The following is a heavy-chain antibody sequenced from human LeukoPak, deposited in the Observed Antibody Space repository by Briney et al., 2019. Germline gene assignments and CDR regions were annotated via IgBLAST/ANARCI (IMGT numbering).Heavy chain of an antibody. CDR3: AIRYYYGSGSFDY. CDR1: GYSFTGYY. CDR2: INPSSGGT. Sequence: ASVKVSCKASGYSFTGYYIHWVRQAPGQGLEWMGWINPSSGGTNYAQNFQGRVTITRNTSISTAYMELSSLRSEDTAVYYCAIRYYYGSGSFDYWGQGTLVTVSS. D-gene: IGHD3-10*01. V-gene: IGHV1-2*02. J-gene: IGHJ4*02.